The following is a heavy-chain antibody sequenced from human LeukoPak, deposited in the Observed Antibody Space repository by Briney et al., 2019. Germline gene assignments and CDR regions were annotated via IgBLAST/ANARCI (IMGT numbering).Heavy chain of an antibody. J-gene: IGHJ1*01. CDR2: INPNSGGT. V-gene: IGHV1-2*02. D-gene: IGHD3-16*02. Sequence: ASVKVSCKASGGTFSSYAISWVRQAPGQGLEWMGWINPNSGGTNYAQKLQGRVTMTRDTSISTAYMELSRLRSDDTAVYYCARDRYSAEFQHWGQGTLVTVSS. CDR1: GGTFSSYA. CDR3: ARDRYSAEFQH.